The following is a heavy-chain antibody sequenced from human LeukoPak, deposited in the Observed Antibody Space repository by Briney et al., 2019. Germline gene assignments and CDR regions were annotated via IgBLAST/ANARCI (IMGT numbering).Heavy chain of an antibody. CDR3: ARGRNWSDNSHYYYYMDV. Sequence: APVKVSCKASGYTLTSYGISWVRQAPGQGLEWMGWISAFNGNTNYAQKLQGRVTMTTDTSTSTAYMELRSLRSDDTAVYYCARGRNWSDNSHYYYYMDVWGKGTTVTVSS. CDR1: GYTLTSYG. V-gene: IGHV1-18*01. D-gene: IGHD1-1*01. J-gene: IGHJ6*03. CDR2: ISAFNGNT.